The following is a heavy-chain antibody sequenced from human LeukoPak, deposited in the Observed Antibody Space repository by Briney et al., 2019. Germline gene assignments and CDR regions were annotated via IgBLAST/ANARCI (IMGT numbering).Heavy chain of an antibody. J-gene: IGHJ4*02. CDR3: ARRASTERGHSYGLDY. V-gene: IGHV3-21*01. Sequence: GGSLRLSCAASGFTFSSYSMNWVRQAPGKGLEWVSSIGRSGTYIYYADSVTGRFTISRDNAKNSLYLQMSSLRAEDTAVYFCARRASTERGHSYGLDYWGQGALVTVSS. CDR2: IGRSGTYI. CDR1: GFTFSSYS. D-gene: IGHD5-18*01.